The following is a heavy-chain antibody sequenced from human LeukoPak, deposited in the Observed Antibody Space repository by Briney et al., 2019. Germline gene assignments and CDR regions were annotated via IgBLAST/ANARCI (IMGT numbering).Heavy chain of an antibody. V-gene: IGHV3-23*01. J-gene: IGHJ3*02. D-gene: IGHD6-13*01. CDR1: GFTFSSYA. Sequence: GGSLRLSCAASGFTFSSYAMSWVRQAPGKGLEWVSAISGSGGSTYYADSVKGRFTISRDNSKNTLYLQMNSLRAEDTAVYYCAKYPKSGYSSSWSRGGAFDIWGQGTMVTVSS. CDR3: AKYPKSGYSSSWSRGGAFDI. CDR2: ISGSGGST.